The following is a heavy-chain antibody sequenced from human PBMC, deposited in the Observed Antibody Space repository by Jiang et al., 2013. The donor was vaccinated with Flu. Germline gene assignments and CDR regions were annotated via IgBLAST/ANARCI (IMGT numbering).Heavy chain of an antibody. CDR1: GFTLSDHY. D-gene: IGHD6-19*01. Sequence: VQLLESGGGLVQPGGYLRLSCAASGFTLSDHYMDWVRQAPGKGLEWVGRTRNKANSYTTEYAASVKGRFTISRDDSQNSLYLQMNSLKTEDTAVYYCAREAGTFEFDYWGQGTLVTVSS. J-gene: IGHJ4*02. V-gene: IGHV3-72*01. CDR3: AREAGTFEFDY. CDR2: TRNKANSYTT.